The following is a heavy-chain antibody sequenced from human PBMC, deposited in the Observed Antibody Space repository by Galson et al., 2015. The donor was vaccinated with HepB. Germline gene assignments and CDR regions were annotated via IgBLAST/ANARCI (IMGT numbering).Heavy chain of an antibody. V-gene: IGHV3-48*02. J-gene: IGHJ4*02. D-gene: IGHD6-13*01. CDR1: GFTFSSYS. CDR2: ISSSSSTI. Sequence: SLRLSCAASGFTFSSYSMNWVRRAPGKGLEWVSYISSSSSTIYYADSVKGRFTISRDNAKNSLYLQMNSLRDEDTAVYYCARGQVDHSSSWYSFWGQGTLVTVSS. CDR3: ARGQVDHSSSWYSF.